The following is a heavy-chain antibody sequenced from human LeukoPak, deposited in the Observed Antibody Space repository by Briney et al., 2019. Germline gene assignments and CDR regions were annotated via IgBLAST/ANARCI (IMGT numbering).Heavy chain of an antibody. Sequence: GGSLRLSCVATGFTFSSYAMNWVRQAPGKGLEWVSAISGSGGSTYYADSVKSRFTISRDNSKNTLYLQMNSLRAEDTAMYYCASLNYYGSGSHYYMDVWGKGTTVTVSS. V-gene: IGHV3-23*01. J-gene: IGHJ6*03. D-gene: IGHD3-10*01. CDR2: ISGSGGST. CDR3: ASLNYYGSGSHYYMDV. CDR1: GFTFSSYA.